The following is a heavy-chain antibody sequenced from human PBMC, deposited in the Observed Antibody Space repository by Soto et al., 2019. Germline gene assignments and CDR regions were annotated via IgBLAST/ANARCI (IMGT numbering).Heavy chain of an antibody. CDR2: IYSGGST. CDR1: GFTVSSNY. D-gene: IGHD3-16*01. Sequence: EVQLVESGGGLVQPGGSLRLSCAASGFTVSSNYMSWVRQAPGKGLEWVSVIYSGGSTYYADSVKGRFTISRDNSKNTLYLQMNSLRAEDTAVYYCARVLRGKSHYFDYWGQGTLVTVSS. J-gene: IGHJ4*02. CDR3: ARVLRGKSHYFDY. V-gene: IGHV3-66*01.